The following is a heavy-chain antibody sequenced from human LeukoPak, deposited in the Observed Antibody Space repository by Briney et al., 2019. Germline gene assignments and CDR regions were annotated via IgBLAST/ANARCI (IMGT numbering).Heavy chain of an antibody. CDR1: GFTFINYG. CDR2: ISYVGTNK. Sequence: GRSLRLSCAASGFTFINYGMHWVRQAPGKGLEWVAVISYVGTNKYYADSVKGRFTISRDNSKNTLYLQMNSLKTDDTAVYYCANYGDYQYFDYWGQGTPVTVSS. D-gene: IGHD4-17*01. J-gene: IGHJ4*02. CDR3: ANYGDYQYFDY. V-gene: IGHV3-30*18.